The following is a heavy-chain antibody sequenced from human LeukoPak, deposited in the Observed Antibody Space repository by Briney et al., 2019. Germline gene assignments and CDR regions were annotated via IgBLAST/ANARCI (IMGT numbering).Heavy chain of an antibody. Sequence: SETLSLTCTVSGGSISSYYWSWIRQPPGKGLEGIGYIYYSGSTNYNPSLKSRVTISVDTSKNQFSLKLSSVTAADTAVYYCARGATASPYYYYYGMDVWGQGTTVTVSS. J-gene: IGHJ6*02. CDR1: GGSISSYY. CDR3: ARGATASPYYYYYGMDV. D-gene: IGHD5-12*01. V-gene: IGHV4-59*01. CDR2: IYYSGST.